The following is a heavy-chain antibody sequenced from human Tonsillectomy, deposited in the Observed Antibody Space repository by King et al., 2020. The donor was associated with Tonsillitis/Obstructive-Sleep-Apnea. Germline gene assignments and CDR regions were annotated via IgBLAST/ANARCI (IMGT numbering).Heavy chain of an antibody. V-gene: IGHV3-9*01. CDR3: AKEAYCGGDCYSRHYYYYYMDV. CDR1: GFTFDDYD. J-gene: IGHJ6*03. D-gene: IGHD2-21*01. Sequence: VQLVESGGGLVQPGRSLRLSCAASGFTFDDYDMHWVRQAPGKGLEWVSGISWNSDSIGYADSVKGRFTISRDNAKNSLYLQMNSLRAEDTALCYCAKEAYCGGDCYSRHYYYYYMDVWGKGTTVTVSS. CDR2: ISWNSDSI.